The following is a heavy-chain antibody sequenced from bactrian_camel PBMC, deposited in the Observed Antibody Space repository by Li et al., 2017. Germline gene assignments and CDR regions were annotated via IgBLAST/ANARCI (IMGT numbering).Heavy chain of an antibody. CDR3: MGRLYTGLDDCGSLR. D-gene: IGHD5*01. V-gene: IGHV3S55*01. Sequence: HVQLVESGGGSVQPGGALRLSCAVSWYTTRSNCVAWYRQVPGQERELVSKISSSGTTTYTDAVKGRFTISRDKDKNMLYLQMDSLKTEDTARYYCMGRLYTGLDDCGSLRWGQGTQVTVS. J-gene: IGHJ4*01. CDR2: ISSSGTT. CDR1: WYTTRSNC.